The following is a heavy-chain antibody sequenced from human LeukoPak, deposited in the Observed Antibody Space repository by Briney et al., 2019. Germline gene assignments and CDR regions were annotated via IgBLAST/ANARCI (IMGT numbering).Heavy chain of an antibody. Sequence: GGSLRLSCVACGFTFSIYHMHWVRRAPGKGLEWEAVIWFDGGKEYYADSVKGRFTISRDSSKGTRYGQRNSLLVEDTALYYCARDAYGRFGWGKGTTITVSS. J-gene: IGHJ6*04. CDR2: IWFDGGKE. CDR3: ARDAYGRFG. CDR1: GFTFSIYH. V-gene: IGHV3-33*01.